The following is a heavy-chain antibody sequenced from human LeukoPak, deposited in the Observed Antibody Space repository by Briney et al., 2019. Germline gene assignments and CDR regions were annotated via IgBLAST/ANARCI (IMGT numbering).Heavy chain of an antibody. D-gene: IGHD3-9*01. CDR3: ARVRYDILTGYPFDY. Sequence: GGSLRLSCAASGFTFSSYWMNWVRQAPGKGLEWVANIKQDGSGKYYVDSVKGRFTISRDNAKNSLYLQMNSLRAEDTAVYYCARVRYDILTGYPFDYWGQGTLVTVSS. J-gene: IGHJ4*02. V-gene: IGHV3-7*03. CDR2: IKQDGSGK. CDR1: GFTFSSYW.